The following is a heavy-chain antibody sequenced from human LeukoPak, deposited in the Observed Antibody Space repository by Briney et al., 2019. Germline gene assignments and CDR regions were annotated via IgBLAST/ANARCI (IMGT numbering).Heavy chain of an antibody. Sequence: GGSLRLSCAASGFTFGSYWMGWVRQAPGKGLEWVANINQGGSVQYYMDSVKGRFTISRDDAKNSLYVQMNSLRDEDTAVYCARVEYSGWNLEYWGQGTLVTVSS. D-gene: IGHD5-12*01. V-gene: IGHV3-7*01. CDR3: ARVEYSGWNLEY. CDR1: GFTFGSYW. CDR2: INQGGSVQ. J-gene: IGHJ4*02.